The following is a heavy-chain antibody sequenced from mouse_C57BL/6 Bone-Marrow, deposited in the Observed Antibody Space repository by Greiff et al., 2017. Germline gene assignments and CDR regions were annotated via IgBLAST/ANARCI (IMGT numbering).Heavy chain of an antibody. CDR3: TEYYGSSYVYFDV. CDR2: IRLKSDNYET. J-gene: IGHJ1*03. V-gene: IGHV6-3*01. CDR1: GFTFSNYW. Sequence: EVQRVESGGGLVQPGGSLKLPCVVSGFTFSNYWMNWVRQSPEKGLEWCAQIRLKSDNYETHYAESVKGWFTILRDDTKSSVYLQMNNLRAKDTRIYYCTEYYGSSYVYFDVWGTGTTVTVSS. D-gene: IGHD1-1*01.